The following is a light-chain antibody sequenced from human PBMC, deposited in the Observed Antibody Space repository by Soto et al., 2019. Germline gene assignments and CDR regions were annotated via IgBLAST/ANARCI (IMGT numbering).Light chain of an antibody. V-gene: IGKV1-5*03. Sequence: DIQLTQSPSTLSASVGDRVTITCRASQSISSWFAWYQQKPGKAPNLLIYKTSNSESGVPSRFSGSGSGTEFTLTISSLQPDDFSTYYCQYYNDYCWTFGQGTKVEIK. CDR3: QYYNDYCWT. CDR1: QSISSW. CDR2: KTS. J-gene: IGKJ1*01.